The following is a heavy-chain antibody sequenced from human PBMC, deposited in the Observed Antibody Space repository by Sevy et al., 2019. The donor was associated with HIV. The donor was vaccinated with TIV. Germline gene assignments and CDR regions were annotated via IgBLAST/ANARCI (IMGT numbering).Heavy chain of an antibody. CDR1: GFTFSSYW. D-gene: IGHD1-1*01. CDR2: IKQDGSEK. J-gene: IGHJ4*02. CDR3: ARDEGNNGTPLDY. Sequence: GGSLRLSCAASGFTFSSYWMSWVRQAPGKGLERVANIKQDGSEKYYVDSVKGRFTISRDNAKNSLYLQMNSLRAEDTAVYYCARDEGNNGTPLDYWGQGTLVTVSS. V-gene: IGHV3-7*03.